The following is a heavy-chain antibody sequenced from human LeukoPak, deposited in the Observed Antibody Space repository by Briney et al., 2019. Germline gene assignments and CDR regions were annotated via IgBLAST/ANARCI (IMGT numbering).Heavy chain of an antibody. D-gene: IGHD3-10*01. Sequence: ASVKVSCKASGGTFSSYAISWVRQAPGQGLEWMGGIIPIFGTANYAQKFQGRVTITADESTSTAYMELSSLRSEDTAVYYCARGPYYYGSGSGNYYMDVWGKGTTVTISS. CDR1: GGTFSSYA. V-gene: IGHV1-69*13. CDR3: ARGPYYYGSGSGNYYMDV. CDR2: IIPIFGTA. J-gene: IGHJ6*03.